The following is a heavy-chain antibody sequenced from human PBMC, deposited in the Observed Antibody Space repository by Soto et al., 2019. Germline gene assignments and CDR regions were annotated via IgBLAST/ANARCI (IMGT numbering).Heavy chain of an antibody. CDR3: TTEVQTDVLRYFDY. CDR2: IKSKTDGGTT. Sequence: EVQLVESGGGLVQPGGSLRLSCAASGFTFSNAWMSWVRQAPGKGLEWVGRIKSKTDGGTTDYAAPVKGRFTISRDDSKNTLYLQMNSLKTEDTAVYYWTTEVQTDVLRYFDYWCQGTLVTVSS. CDR1: GFTFSNAW. J-gene: IGHJ4*02. V-gene: IGHV3-15*01. D-gene: IGHD3-9*01.